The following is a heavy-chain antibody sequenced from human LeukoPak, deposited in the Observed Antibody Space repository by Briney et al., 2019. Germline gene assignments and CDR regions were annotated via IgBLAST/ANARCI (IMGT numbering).Heavy chain of an antibody. D-gene: IGHD3-9*01. CDR2: IYYSGST. CDR3: ARERSGSALRYFDWLSNDYNWFDP. J-gene: IGHJ5*02. V-gene: IGHV4-31*03. CDR1: GGSISSGGYH. Sequence: SETLSLTCTVSGGSISSGGYHWSWIRQHPGKGLEWIGYIYYSGSTYYNPSLKSRVTISVDTSKNQFSLKLSSVTAADTAVYYCARERSGSALRYFDWLSNDYNWFDPWGQGTLVTVSS.